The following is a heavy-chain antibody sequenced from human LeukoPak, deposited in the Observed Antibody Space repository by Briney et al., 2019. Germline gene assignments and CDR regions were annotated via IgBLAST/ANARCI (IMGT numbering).Heavy chain of an antibody. J-gene: IGHJ4*02. V-gene: IGHV3-9*01. CDR2: ISWNSGSI. CDR3: AKSATEWELLLDY. CDR1: GFTFDGYA. Sequence: GGSLRLSCAASGFTFDGYAMHWVRQAPGKGLEWVSGISWNSGSIGYADSVKGRFTISRDNAKNSLYLQMNSLRAEDTALYYCAKSATEWELLLDYWGQGTLVTVSS. D-gene: IGHD1-26*01.